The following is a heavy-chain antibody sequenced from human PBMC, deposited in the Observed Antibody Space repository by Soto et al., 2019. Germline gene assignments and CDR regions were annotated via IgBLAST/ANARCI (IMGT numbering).Heavy chain of an antibody. J-gene: IGHJ4*02. V-gene: IGHV4-31*03. Sequence: PSEILSLTCTVSGGSISSGGYCWSWIRQHPGKGLEWIGYIYYSGSTYYNPSLKSRVAILVDTSKKQFSLKLNSVTAADTAVYYCARPRNFPPDYYFDFWGQGTLVTVSS. CDR2: IYYSGST. CDR3: ARPRNFPPDYYFDF. CDR1: GGSISSGGYC. D-gene: IGHD1-7*01.